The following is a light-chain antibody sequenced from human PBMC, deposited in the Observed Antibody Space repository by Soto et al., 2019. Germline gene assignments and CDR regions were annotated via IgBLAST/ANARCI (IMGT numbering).Light chain of an antibody. CDR2: QVT. CDR1: DNDVGGYDF. Sequence: QSVLTQSASVSGSPGQSITISCTGTDNDVGGYDFVSWYQQHPGRAPKLLIHQVTIRLSGISSRFSGSKSGNTASLTITGLQPEDEAIYFCCSHSTSIAWVFGGGTKVTVL. J-gene: IGLJ3*02. V-gene: IGLV2-14*01. CDR3: CSHSTSIAWV.